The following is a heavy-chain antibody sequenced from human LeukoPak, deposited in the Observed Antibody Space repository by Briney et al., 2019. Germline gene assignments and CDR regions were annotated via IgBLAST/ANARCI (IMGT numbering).Heavy chain of an antibody. CDR3: ARVPLRFLEWLFYYYGMDV. V-gene: IGHV3-21*01. CDR1: GFTFSSYS. D-gene: IGHD3-3*01. J-gene: IGHJ6*02. Sequence: GGSLGLSCAASGFTFSSYSMNWVRQAPGKGLEWVSSISSSSSYIYYADSVKGRFTISRDNAKNSLYLQMNSLRAEDTAVYYCARVPLRFLEWLFYYYGMDVWGQGTTVTVSS. CDR2: ISSSSSYI.